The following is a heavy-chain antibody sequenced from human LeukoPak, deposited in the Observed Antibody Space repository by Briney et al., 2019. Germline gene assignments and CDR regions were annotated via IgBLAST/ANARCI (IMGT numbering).Heavy chain of an antibody. CDR3: ARAGVDAGYSYGGDFFDY. Sequence: GGSLRLSCAASGFTVSSKYMSWVRQAPGKGLEWVSVINSGGSIFYADSVKGRFTISRDNSKNTLYLRMNSLGAEDTAVYYCARAGVDAGYSYGGDFFDYWGQGTLVTVSS. CDR1: GFTVSSKY. V-gene: IGHV3-66*01. D-gene: IGHD5-18*01. CDR2: INSGGSI. J-gene: IGHJ4*02.